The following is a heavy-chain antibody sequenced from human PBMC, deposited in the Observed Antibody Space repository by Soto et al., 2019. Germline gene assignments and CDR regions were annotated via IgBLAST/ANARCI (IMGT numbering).Heavy chain of an antibody. J-gene: IGHJ4*02. Sequence: XETLSLTCSVAGCSMSYNSYYWGWIRQPPGKGLEWVGGIFYTGTTYYSPSLKDRVTISVDTSKNSFSLNLTSVTAADTAVYFCARLVVVAPVANDWGQGTLVTVSS. CDR1: GCSMSYNSYY. CDR2: IFYTGTT. D-gene: IGHD2-2*01. CDR3: ARLVVVAPVAND. V-gene: IGHV4-39*02.